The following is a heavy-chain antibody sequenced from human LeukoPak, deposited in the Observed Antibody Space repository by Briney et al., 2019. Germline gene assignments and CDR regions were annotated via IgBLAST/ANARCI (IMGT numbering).Heavy chain of an antibody. Sequence: PSETLSLTCTVSGGSISSYYWNWIRQSAGRGLEWIGRFYTGGSTNYNPSLKSRVTISVDTSKNQFSLKLSSVTAADTAVYYCARGRTPRSDYFDYWGQGTLVTVSS. CDR2: FYTGGST. J-gene: IGHJ4*02. CDR1: GGSISSYY. V-gene: IGHV4-4*07. CDR3: ARGRTPRSDYFDY.